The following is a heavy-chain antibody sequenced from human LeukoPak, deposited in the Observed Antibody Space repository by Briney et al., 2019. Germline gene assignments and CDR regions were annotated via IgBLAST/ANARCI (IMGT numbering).Heavy chain of an antibody. D-gene: IGHD6-25*01. CDR1: GGSFSGYY. CDR2: ISHSGST. V-gene: IGHV4-34*01. Sequence: PSETLSLTCAVYGGSFSGYYWSWIRQPPGKGLEWIGEISHSGSTNYNPSLKSRVTISVDTSKNQFSLKLSSVTAADTAVYYCGLFTARLPGTDYYYYYGMDVWGQGTTVTVSS. J-gene: IGHJ6*02. CDR3: GLFTARLPGTDYYYYYGMDV.